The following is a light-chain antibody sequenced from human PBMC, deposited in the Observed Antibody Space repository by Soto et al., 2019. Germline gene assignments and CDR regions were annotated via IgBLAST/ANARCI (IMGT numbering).Light chain of an antibody. CDR1: QSVNSY. CDR3: QQRSSWPPPT. Sequence: EIVLTQSPATLSLSPGERATLSCRASQSVNSYLAWYQQRHGQPPRLLIYDASNRAPGIPARFSGSGSGTDFHLTISSLEPEDFAIYYCQQRSSWPPPTFGGGTRVDMK. J-gene: IGKJ4*01. CDR2: DAS. V-gene: IGKV3-11*01.